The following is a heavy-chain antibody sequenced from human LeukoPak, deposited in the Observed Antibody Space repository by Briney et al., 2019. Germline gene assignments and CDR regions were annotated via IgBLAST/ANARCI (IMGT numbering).Heavy chain of an antibody. V-gene: IGHV1-2*02. CDR1: GYTFIDYY. J-gene: IGHJ5*02. Sequence: ASVKVSCKASGYTFIDYYMHWVRQAPGQGLVWMGWINPNSGGTNYAQNFQGRVTMTRDTSIRTVYMELSRLRSDDTAVYYCANTYALGNYYKGGFDPWGQGTLVTVSS. CDR3: ANTYALGNYYKGGFDP. D-gene: IGHD3-10*01. CDR2: INPNSGGT.